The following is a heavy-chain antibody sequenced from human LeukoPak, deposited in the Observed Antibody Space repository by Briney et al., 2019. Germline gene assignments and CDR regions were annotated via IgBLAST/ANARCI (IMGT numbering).Heavy chain of an antibody. D-gene: IGHD4-23*01. CDR2: IGTSSSII. CDR3: ARVDYGGNSGYYYYYYMDV. V-gene: IGHV3-48*04. CDR1: GFTFSRNS. Sequence: GGSLRLSCAASGFTFSRNSMNWVRQAPGKGLQWVSYIGTSSSIIYYADSVKGRFTTSRDNAKNSLYLQMNSLRAEDTAVYYCARVDYGGNSGYYYYYYMDVWGKGTTVTVSS. J-gene: IGHJ6*03.